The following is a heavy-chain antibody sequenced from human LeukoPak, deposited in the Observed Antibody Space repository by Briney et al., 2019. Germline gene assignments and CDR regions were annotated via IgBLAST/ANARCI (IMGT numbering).Heavy chain of an antibody. J-gene: IGHJ4*02. CDR1: GYSISSGYY. D-gene: IGHD6-13*01. CDR3: ARQEGYSSSWYDY. CDR2: IYHSGST. Sequence: SETLSLTCSVHGYSISSGYYWGWIRQSPGKGLEWIGSIYHSGSTYYNPSLKSRVTISVDTSKNQFALKLTSVTAADMAVYYCARQEGYSSSWYDYWGQGILVTVSS. V-gene: IGHV4-38-2*01.